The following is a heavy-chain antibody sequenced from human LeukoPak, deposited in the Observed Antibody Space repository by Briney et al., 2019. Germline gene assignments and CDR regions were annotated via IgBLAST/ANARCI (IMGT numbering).Heavy chain of an antibody. CDR2: IIPIFGTA. V-gene: IGHV1-69*13. CDR3: ARDKGISSIAARPLIF. CDR1: GGTFISYA. J-gene: IGHJ4*02. D-gene: IGHD6-6*01. Sequence: SVKVSCKASGGTFISYAISWVRQAPGQGLEWMGGIIPIFGTANYAQKFQGRVTITADESTSTAYMELSSLRSEDTAVYYCARDKGISSIAARPLIFWGQGTLVTVSS.